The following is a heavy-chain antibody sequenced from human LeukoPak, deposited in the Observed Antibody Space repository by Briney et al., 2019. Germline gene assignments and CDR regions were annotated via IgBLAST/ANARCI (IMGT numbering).Heavy chain of an antibody. J-gene: IGHJ5*02. CDR2: IYTSGST. CDR3: ARGPPYSGSYKRGGGFDP. V-gene: IGHV4-4*07. D-gene: IGHD1-26*01. Sequence: SETLSLTCTVSGGSISSYYRSRIRQPAGKGLEWIGRIYTSGSTNYNPSLKSRVTISVDKSKNQFSLKLSSVTAADTAVYYCARGPPYSGSYKRGGGFDPVGQGTLVTVSS. CDR1: GGSISSYY.